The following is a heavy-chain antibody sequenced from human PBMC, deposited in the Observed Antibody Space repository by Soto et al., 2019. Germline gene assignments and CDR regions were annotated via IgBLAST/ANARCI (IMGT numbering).Heavy chain of an antibody. CDR3: ARKVLRFLEWGVDY. D-gene: IGHD3-3*01. V-gene: IGHV2-26*01. CDR1: GFSLSNARMG. CDR2: IFSNDEK. Sequence: QVTLKESGPVLVKPTETLTLTCTVPGFSLSNARMGVSWIRQPPGKALEWLAHIFSNDEKSYSTSLKSRLTISKDTSKSQVVLTMTTMDPVDTATYYCARKVLRFLEWGVDYWGQGTLVTVSS. J-gene: IGHJ4*02.